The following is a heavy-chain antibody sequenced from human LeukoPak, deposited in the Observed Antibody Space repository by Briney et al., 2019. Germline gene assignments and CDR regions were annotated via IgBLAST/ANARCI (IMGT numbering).Heavy chain of an antibody. CDR3: AREGGGDGSGEAFDI. V-gene: IGHV3-66*01. Sequence: GGSLRLSCAASGFTVSSNYMSWVRQAPGKGLERVSVIYSGGSTYYADSVKGRFTISRDNSKNTLYLQMNSLRAEDTAVYYCAREGGGDGSGEAFDIWGQGTMVTVSS. D-gene: IGHD5-24*01. CDR1: GFTVSSNY. CDR2: IYSGGST. J-gene: IGHJ3*02.